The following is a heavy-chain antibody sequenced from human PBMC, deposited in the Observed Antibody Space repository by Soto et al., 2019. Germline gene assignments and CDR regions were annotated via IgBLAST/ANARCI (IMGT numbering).Heavy chain of an antibody. D-gene: IGHD2-2*01. CDR1: GYTFTSYA. V-gene: IGHV1-3*01. CDR3: ARDSALPAANYYYYYGMDV. J-gene: IGHJ6*02. CDR2: INAGNGNT. Sequence: ASVKVSGKASGYTFTSYAMHWVRQAPGQRLEWMGWINAGNGNTKYSQKFQGRVTITRDTSASTAYTELSSLRSEDTAVYYCARDSALPAANYYYYYGMDVWGQGTTVTVSS.